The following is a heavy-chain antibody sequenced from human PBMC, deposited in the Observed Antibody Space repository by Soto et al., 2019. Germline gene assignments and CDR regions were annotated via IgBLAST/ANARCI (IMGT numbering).Heavy chain of an antibody. D-gene: IGHD1-1*01. CDR3: ARAYKWDEGYFDY. CDR2: IYSGGST. Sequence: DVQLVESGGHLIQPGGSLRLSCAASGLTVSSNYMTWVRQAPGQGLEWVSVIYSGGSTYYADSVKGRFAISRDNSRNKVYLQMDSLRAEDTAVYYCARAYKWDEGYFDYGGRGTLVTVSS. V-gene: IGHV3-53*01. J-gene: IGHJ4*02. CDR1: GLTVSSNY.